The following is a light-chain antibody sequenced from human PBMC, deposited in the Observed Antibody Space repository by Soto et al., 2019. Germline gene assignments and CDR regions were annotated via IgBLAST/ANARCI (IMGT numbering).Light chain of an antibody. V-gene: IGKV3-20*01. CDR3: QQYGSSPRT. Sequence: EIVLTQSPGTLSLSPGERATLSCRASQSVSSSYLACYQQKPGQAPRLLIYGASSRATGIPDRFSGSGSGTDLPLTISRLEPEDFAVYYCQQYGSSPRTFAQGTKVEIK. J-gene: IGKJ1*01. CDR1: QSVSSSY. CDR2: GAS.